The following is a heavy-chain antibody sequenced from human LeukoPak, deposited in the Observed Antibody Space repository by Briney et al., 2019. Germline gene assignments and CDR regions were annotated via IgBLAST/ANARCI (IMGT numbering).Heavy chain of an antibody. V-gene: IGHV3-30*03. J-gene: IGHJ6*03. CDR3: ARGSGDMDV. Sequence: PGGSLRLSCAVSGFTFSSYGMHWVRQAPGKGLEWMAVISYDGSDKYYADSMKGRFTISRDNSKNTLYLQMNSLRAEDTAVYYCARGSGDMDVWGKGTTVTISS. D-gene: IGHD4-17*01. CDR1: GFTFSSYG. CDR2: ISYDGSDK.